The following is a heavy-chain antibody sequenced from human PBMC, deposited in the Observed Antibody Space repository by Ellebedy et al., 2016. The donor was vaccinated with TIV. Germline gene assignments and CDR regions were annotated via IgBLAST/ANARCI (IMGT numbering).Heavy chain of an antibody. CDR2: INHSGHT. CDR1: GASISSNHW. D-gene: IGHD1-1*01. Sequence: GSLRLXXTVSGASISSNHWCSWLRPPPGKGLEWFGEINHSGHTNYNSSLKSRVTISIDRSKNQFSLNLSSVTAADTAVYYCARDRRTGPSSPPDGIDTWGQGTMVTVSS. V-gene: IGHV4-4*02. CDR3: ARDRRTGPSSPPDGIDT. J-gene: IGHJ3*02.